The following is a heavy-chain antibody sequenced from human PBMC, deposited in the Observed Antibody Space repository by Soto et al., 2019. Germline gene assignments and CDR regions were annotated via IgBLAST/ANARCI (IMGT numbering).Heavy chain of an antibody. CDR1: GFTPSSYA. CDR2: ISGSGGST. D-gene: IGHD3-3*01. J-gene: IGHJ4*02. CDR3: AKAQGRLRFLEWLSVDY. V-gene: IGHV3-23*01. Sequence: GGSLRLSCAASGFTPSSYAMSWVRQAPGKGLEWVSAISGSGGSTYYADSVKGRFTISRDNSKNTLYLQMNSLRAEDTAVYYCAKAQGRLRFLEWLSVDYWGQGTLVTVSS.